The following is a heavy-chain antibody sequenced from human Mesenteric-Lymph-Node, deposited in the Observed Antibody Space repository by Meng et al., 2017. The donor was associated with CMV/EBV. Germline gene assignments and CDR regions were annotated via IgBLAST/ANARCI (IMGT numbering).Heavy chain of an antibody. CDR2: IRSKAYGGTR. CDR3: SGYDFWSGYLRGTDY. J-gene: IGHJ4*02. CDR1: GFTFHTYA. D-gene: IGHD3-3*01. Sequence: GESLKISCAASGFTFHTYAMSWVRQAPGKGLEWVGFIRSKAYGGTREYAASVKGRFTISRDDSKSIAYLQMNSLKTEDTAVYYCSGYDFWSGYLRGTDYWGQGTLVTVSS. V-gene: IGHV3-49*04.